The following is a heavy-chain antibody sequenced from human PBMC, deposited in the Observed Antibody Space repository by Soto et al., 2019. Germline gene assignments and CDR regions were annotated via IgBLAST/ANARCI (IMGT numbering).Heavy chain of an antibody. CDR3: ARAQRITMVRGVINGGMDV. D-gene: IGHD3-10*01. CDR1: GYTFTSYY. CDR2: INPSGGST. V-gene: IGHV1-46*03. Sequence: ASVKVSCKASGYTFTSYYMHWVRQAPGQGLEWMGIINPSGGSTSYAQKFQGRVTMTRDTSTSTVYMELSSLRSEDTAVYYCARAQRITMVRGVINGGMDVWGQGTTVTVSS. J-gene: IGHJ6*02.